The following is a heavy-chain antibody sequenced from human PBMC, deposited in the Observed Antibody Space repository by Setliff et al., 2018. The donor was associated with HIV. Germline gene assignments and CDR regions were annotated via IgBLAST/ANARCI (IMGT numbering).Heavy chain of an antibody. CDR3: ARDRRSNGDLDY. CDR1: GGSISNSRYY. V-gene: IGHV4-39*07. J-gene: IGHJ4*02. Sequence: SETLSLTCTVSGGSISNSRYYWSWIRQPPGKGLEWIGSIYYSGSTYYNPSLKSRVTISVDTSRNQFSLRLSSVTAADTAVYYCARDRRSNGDLDYWGQGTLVTVSS. CDR2: IYYSGST. D-gene: IGHD4-17*01.